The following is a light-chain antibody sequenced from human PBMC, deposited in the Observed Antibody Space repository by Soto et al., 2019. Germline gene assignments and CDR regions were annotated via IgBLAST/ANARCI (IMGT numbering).Light chain of an antibody. CDR1: QSVSAN. Sequence: EIVMTQSPATLSVSPGDRVTLSCRASQSVSANLAWYRLKPGQSPSLLIYGGSIRATGVPARFSGSGSGTELTLTISSLQSEDFAVYYCQQYNNWPSGKTFGQGTRLEIK. CDR2: GGS. J-gene: IGKJ2*01. CDR3: QQYNNWPSGKT. V-gene: IGKV3D-15*01.